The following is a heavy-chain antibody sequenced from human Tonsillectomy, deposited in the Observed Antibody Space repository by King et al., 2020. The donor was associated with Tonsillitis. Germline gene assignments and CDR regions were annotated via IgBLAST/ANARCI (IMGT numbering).Heavy chain of an antibody. Sequence: VQLVESGGGVVQPGRSLRLSCAASGFTFSSSGMHWVRQAPGKGLEWVAVIWYDGSNKYYADSVKGRFTISRDNSKNTLYLQRNSLRAEDTAVYYCARVAGYYDSWFDPWGQGTLVTVSS. CDR1: GFTFSSSG. J-gene: IGHJ5*02. CDR2: IWYDGSNK. V-gene: IGHV3-33*01. D-gene: IGHD3-22*01. CDR3: ARVAGYYDSWFDP.